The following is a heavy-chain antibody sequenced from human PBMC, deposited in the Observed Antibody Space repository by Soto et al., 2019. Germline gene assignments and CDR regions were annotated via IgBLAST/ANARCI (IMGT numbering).Heavy chain of an antibody. CDR2: IKQDGSEK. V-gene: IGHV3-7*01. Sequence: EVQLVESGGGLVQPGGSLRLSCAASGFTFSSYWMSWVRQAPGKGLEWVANIKQDGSEKYYVDSVKGRFTISRDNAKNSLYLQMNSLRAEDTAVYYCARDKYCSGGSCYGLDDAFDIWGQGTMVTVSS. CDR1: GFTFSSYW. D-gene: IGHD2-15*01. J-gene: IGHJ3*02. CDR3: ARDKYCSGGSCYGLDDAFDI.